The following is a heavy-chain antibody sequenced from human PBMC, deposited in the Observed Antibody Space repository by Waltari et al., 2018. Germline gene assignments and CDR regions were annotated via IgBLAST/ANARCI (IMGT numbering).Heavy chain of an antibody. CDR2: MTGGGVSI. CDR1: GFVFGGYS. V-gene: IGHV3-21*06. D-gene: IGHD4-17*01. J-gene: IGHJ2*01. Sequence: EVHLVESGGGLVKPGGSLRLSCEASGFVFGGYSVNWVRQAPGKGLEWVSSMTGGGVSIYYADSVKGRFAISRDNAKNSVYLQMNSLTVADTAVYYCVRDDYGGNPPWYFDLWGRGTLVSVSS. CDR3: VRDDYGGNPPWYFDL.